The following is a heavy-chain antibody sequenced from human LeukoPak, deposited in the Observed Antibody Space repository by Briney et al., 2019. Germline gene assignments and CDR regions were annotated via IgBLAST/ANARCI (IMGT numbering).Heavy chain of an antibody. D-gene: IGHD3-10*01. V-gene: IGHV1-8*02. Sequence: ASVKVSCKASGYTFTSYYMHWVRQATGQGLEWMGWMNPNSGNTGYAQKFQGRVTMTRNTSISTAYMELSSLRSEDTAVYYCARARSITMVRGNYYYYGMDVWGQGTTVTVSS. CDR3: ARARSITMVRGNYYYYGMDV. CDR1: GYTFTSYY. CDR2: MNPNSGNT. J-gene: IGHJ6*02.